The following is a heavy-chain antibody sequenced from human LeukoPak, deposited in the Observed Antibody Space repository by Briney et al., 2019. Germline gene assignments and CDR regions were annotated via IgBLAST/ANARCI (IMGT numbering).Heavy chain of an antibody. D-gene: IGHD1-26*01. J-gene: IGHJ5*02. Sequence: SETLSLTCAVYGGSFSDYYWTWIRQPPGKGLEWIGEINHSGSPNNNPSLKSRVSISFDTSKNQFSLKLSSVTAADTAVYYCAKNGASGFSFDPWGQGTLVTVSS. CDR1: GGSFSDYY. V-gene: IGHV4-34*01. CDR2: INHSGSP. CDR3: AKNGASGFSFDP.